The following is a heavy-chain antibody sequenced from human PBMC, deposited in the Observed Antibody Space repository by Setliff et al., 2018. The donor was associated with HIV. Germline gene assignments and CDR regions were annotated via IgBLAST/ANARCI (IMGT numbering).Heavy chain of an antibody. CDR1: GYTSTSFS. Sequence: GASVKVSCKASGYTSTSFSLHWVRQATGQGLEWLGWMDPSSAATGYAQKFQGRVTLTRDTSINTAYMELSSLTSDDTAVYYCARGVGAAGDYWGQGTLVTVSS. V-gene: IGHV1-8*02. CDR2: MDPSSAAT. D-gene: IGHD1-26*01. J-gene: IGHJ4*02. CDR3: ARGVGAAGDY.